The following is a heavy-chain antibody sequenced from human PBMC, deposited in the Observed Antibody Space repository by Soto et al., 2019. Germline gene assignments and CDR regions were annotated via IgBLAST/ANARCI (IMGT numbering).Heavy chain of an antibody. J-gene: IGHJ4*02. Sequence: SETLCLTCTVSGDSITKSVYYWAWVRQTPGKGLEWIASIHYAGNAYYNPSLQSRVTISVDASKNQFSLELQSVTAADSAVYYCARVPYYGSGGDGPYYFDYWGQGTLVTVSS. CDR1: GDSITKSVYY. V-gene: IGHV4-39*01. CDR2: IHYAGNA. CDR3: ARVPYYGSGGDGPYYFDY. D-gene: IGHD2-15*01.